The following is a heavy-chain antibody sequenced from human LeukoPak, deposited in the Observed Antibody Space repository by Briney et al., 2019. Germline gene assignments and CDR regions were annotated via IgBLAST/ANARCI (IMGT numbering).Heavy chain of an antibody. J-gene: IGHJ4*02. CDR1: GYSISSGYY. D-gene: IGHD4-17*01. CDR2: IYHSGST. V-gene: IGHV4-38-2*02. CDR3: ARAGRDYGDYGVGY. Sequence: SETLSLTCTVSGYSISSGYYWGWIRQPPGKGLEWIGSIYHSGSTYYNPSLKSRVTISVDTSKNQFSLKLSSVTAADTAVYYCARAGRDYGDYGVGYWGQGTLVTVSP.